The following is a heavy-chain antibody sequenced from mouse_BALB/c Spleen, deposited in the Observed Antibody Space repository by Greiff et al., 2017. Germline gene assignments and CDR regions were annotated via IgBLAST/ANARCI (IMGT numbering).Heavy chain of an antibody. V-gene: IGHV1S127*01. Sequence: VQPQQPGAELVKPGASVKMSCKASGYTFTSYWMHWVKQRPGQGLEWIGVIDPSDSYTSYNQKFKGKATLTVDTSSSTAYMQLSSLTSEDSAVYYCTRSLYYCSSFDYWGQGTTLTVSS. J-gene: IGHJ2*01. CDR2: IDPSDSYT. CDR1: GYTFTSYW. D-gene: IGHD1-1*01. CDR3: TRSLYYCSSFDY.